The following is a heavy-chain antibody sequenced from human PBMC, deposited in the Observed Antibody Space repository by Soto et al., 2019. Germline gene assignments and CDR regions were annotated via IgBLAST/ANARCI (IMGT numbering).Heavy chain of an antibody. CDR2: IKQDGSAK. CDR1: GFTFSSYW. CDR3: AREEADSSADLIDP. D-gene: IGHD6-19*01. V-gene: IGHV3-7*01. J-gene: IGHJ5*02. Sequence: EVQLVESGGGLVQPGGSLRLSCAASGFTFSSYWMSWVRQAPGKGLEWVANIKQDGSAKYYVDSVKGRFTISRDNAKNSLYLQMNSRRAEDTAVYYWAREEADSSADLIDPWGQGSLVTVSS.